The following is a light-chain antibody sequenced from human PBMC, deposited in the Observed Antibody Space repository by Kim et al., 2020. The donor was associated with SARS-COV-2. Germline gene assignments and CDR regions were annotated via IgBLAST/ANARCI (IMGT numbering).Light chain of an antibody. CDR2: DVS. CDR3: CSYAGSYSYV. J-gene: IGLJ1*01. CDR1: SSDVGGYYY. V-gene: IGLV2-11*02. Sequence: QSVTVSFTAPSSDVGGYYYVSWYQQHPGKAPELMIYDVSKRPSGVPDRFSGAKSGNTASLTISGLQAEDEADYYCCSYAGSYSYVFGTGTKVTVL.